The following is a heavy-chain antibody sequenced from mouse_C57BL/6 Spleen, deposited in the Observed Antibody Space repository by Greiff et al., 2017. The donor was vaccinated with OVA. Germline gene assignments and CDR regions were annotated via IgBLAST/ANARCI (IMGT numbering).Heavy chain of an antibody. D-gene: IGHD2-5*01. J-gene: IGHJ4*01. CDR1: GYTFTSYW. Sequence: VQLQQPGAELVKPGASVKLSCKASGYTFTSYWMHWVKQRPGQGLEWIGMIHPNSGSTNYNEKFKSKATLTVYKSSSTAYMQLSSLTSEDSAVYYCARSNYDYAMDYWGQGTSVTVSS. V-gene: IGHV1-64*01. CDR3: ARSNYDYAMDY. CDR2: IHPNSGST.